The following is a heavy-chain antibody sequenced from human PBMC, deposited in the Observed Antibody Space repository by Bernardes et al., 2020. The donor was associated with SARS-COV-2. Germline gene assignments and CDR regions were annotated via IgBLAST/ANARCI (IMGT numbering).Heavy chain of an antibody. J-gene: IGHJ4*02. CDR2: ISGSSKTI. V-gene: IGHV3-11*01. CDR3: ARGDYDSLTGTFDY. CDR1: GLIVSDYY. Sequence: GGSLRLSCAASGLIVSDYYMSWIRQAPGKGLEWISYISGSSKTIFYADSVKGRFTISRDNAKNSVYLQMNSLRAEDTAIYYCARGDYDSLTGTFDYWGQGTLVTVSS. D-gene: IGHD3-9*01.